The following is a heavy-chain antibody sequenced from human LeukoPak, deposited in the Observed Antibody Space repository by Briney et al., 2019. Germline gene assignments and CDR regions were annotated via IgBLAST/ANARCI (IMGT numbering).Heavy chain of an antibody. CDR1: GGSVSSGSYY. CDR3: ARENSETYSSSWGKVDY. V-gene: IGHV4-61*01. D-gene: IGHD6-13*01. Sequence: PSETLSLTCTVSGGSVSSGSYYWSWIRQPPGKGLEWIGYIYYSGSTNYNPSLKSRVTISVDTSKNQFSLKLSSVTAADTAVYHCARENSETYSSSWGKVDYWGQGTLVTVSS. CDR2: IYYSGST. J-gene: IGHJ4*02.